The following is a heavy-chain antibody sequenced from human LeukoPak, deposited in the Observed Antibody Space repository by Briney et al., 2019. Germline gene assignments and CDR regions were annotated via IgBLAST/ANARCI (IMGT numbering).Heavy chain of an antibody. J-gene: IGHJ5*02. V-gene: IGHV3-23*01. CDR3: AKDKIQLWLLNGRMPWFDP. CDR2: ISGSGGST. CDR1: GFTFSSYA. Sequence: GGSLRLSCAASGFTFSSYAMSWVRQAPGKGLEWVSAISGSGGSTYYADSVKGRFTISRDNSKNTLYLQMNSLRAEDTAVYYCAKDKIQLWLLNGRMPWFDPWGQGTLVTVSS. D-gene: IGHD5-18*01.